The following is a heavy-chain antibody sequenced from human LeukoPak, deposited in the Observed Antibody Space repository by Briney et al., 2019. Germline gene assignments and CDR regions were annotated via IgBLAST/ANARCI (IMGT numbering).Heavy chain of an antibody. CDR1: GYTFTSYD. CDR3: ARVCGGDCYSTAFDI. V-gene: IGHV1-8*01. J-gene: IGHJ3*02. CDR2: MNPNSGNT. Sequence: ASVNVSCKASGYTFTSYDINWVRQPTGRGREGMGWMNPNSGNTGYAQKFQGRVTMNRNTSISTAYMELSSLRSEDTAVYYCARVCGGDCYSTAFDIWGQGTMVTVSS. D-gene: IGHD2-21*02.